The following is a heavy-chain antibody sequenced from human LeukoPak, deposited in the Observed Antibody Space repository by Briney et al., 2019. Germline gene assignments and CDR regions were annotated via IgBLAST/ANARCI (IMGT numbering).Heavy chain of an antibody. CDR2: IYSGDRA. CDR1: GLSVRGSY. D-gene: IGHD6-13*01. V-gene: IGHV3-53*01. CDR3: TRDLTGTTWSENDY. Sequence: GGSLRLSCVASGLSVRGSYMSWVRQAPGKGLEWVSVIYSGDRAYYADSVKGRFTISRDTSKNTLYLQMNNLRADDTAMYYCTRDLTGTTWSENDYWGQGTLVTISS. J-gene: IGHJ4*02.